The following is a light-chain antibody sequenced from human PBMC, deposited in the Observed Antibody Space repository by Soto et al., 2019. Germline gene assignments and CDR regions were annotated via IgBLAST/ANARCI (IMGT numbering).Light chain of an antibody. J-gene: IGLJ3*02. CDR2: DNN. CDR3: GTCDSSLSAGV. V-gene: IGLV1-51*01. Sequence: QSVLTQPPSASAAPGQKVTISCSGSSSNIGNNYVSWYQQFPGTAPKLLIYDNNKRPSGIPDRFSGSKSGTSATLGITGLQTGDEADYYCGTCDSSLSAGVFGGGTKLTVL. CDR1: SSNIGNNY.